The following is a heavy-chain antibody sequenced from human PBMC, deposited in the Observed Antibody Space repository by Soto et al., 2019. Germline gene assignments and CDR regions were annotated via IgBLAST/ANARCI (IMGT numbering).Heavy chain of an antibody. Sequence: SETLSLTCTVSCGSISSGGYYWSWIRQHPGQGLEWIGYIYYSGSTYYNPSLKSRVTISVDSSKNQFSLKLSSVTAADTAVYYCARSLRISLLEWLLRPYYYGMDVWGQGTTVT. CDR2: IYYSGST. V-gene: IGHV4-31*03. CDR3: ARSLRISLLEWLLRPYYYGMDV. D-gene: IGHD3-3*01. CDR1: CGSISSGGYY. J-gene: IGHJ6*02.